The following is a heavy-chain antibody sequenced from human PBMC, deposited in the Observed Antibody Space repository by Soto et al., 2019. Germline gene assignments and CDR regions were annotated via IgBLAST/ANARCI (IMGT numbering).Heavy chain of an antibody. J-gene: IGHJ3*02. CDR1: GYSFTSYW. CDR2: IYPGDSDT. Sequence: PGESLKISCKGSGYSFTSYWIGWVRQMPGKGLEWMGIIYPGDSDTRYSPSFQGQVTISADKSISTAYLQWSSLKASDTAMYYCASTIFGVVTPPFDAFDIWGQGRMVTVSS. D-gene: IGHD3-3*01. V-gene: IGHV5-51*01. CDR3: ASTIFGVVTPPFDAFDI.